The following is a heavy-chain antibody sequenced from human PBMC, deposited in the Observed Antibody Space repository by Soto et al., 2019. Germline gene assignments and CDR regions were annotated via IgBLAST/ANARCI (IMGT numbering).Heavy chain of an antibody. J-gene: IGHJ6*02. D-gene: IGHD3-3*01. V-gene: IGHV3-66*01. CDR2: IYSGGRT. CDR1: GFSVTYTY. CDR3: AKDSNPYDFWSGYWSYYYYGMAV. Sequence: PGGSLRHSCAASGFSVTYTYMSWIRQAPGKGLEWVSVIYSGGRTFYADSVRGRFTISRDEGKDTHYLQMHSLRPEDTAVYFCAKDSNPYDFWSGYWSYYYYGMAVSGQGTTVPVSS.